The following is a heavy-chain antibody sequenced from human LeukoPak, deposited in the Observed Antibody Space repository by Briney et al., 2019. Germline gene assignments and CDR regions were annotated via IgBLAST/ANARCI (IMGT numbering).Heavy chain of an antibody. J-gene: IGHJ5*02. Sequence: SETLTLTCTVSGGSISSSSYYWGWLRQPPGEGLEWIGSIYYSGSTYYNPSLKSRVTISVDTSKNQFSLKLSSVTAADTAVYYCARQDYGVITERFDPWGQGTLVTVSS. CDR3: ARQDYGVITERFDP. CDR1: GGSISSSSYY. CDR2: IYYSGST. D-gene: IGHD3-22*01. V-gene: IGHV4-39*01.